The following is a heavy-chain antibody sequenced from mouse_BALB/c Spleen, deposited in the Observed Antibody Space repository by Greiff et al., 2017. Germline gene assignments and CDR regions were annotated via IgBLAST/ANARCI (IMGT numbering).Heavy chain of an antibody. D-gene: IGHD1-2*01. CDR2: IDPANGNT. V-gene: IGHV14-3*02. J-gene: IGHJ3*01. Sequence: EVQGVESGAELVKPGASVKLSCTASGFNIKDTYMHWVKQRPEQGLEWIGRIDPANGNTKYDPKFQGKATITADTSSNTAYLQLSSLTSEDTAVYYCARFTTATGFAYWGQGTLVTVSA. CDR1: GFNIKDTY. CDR3: ARFTTATGFAY.